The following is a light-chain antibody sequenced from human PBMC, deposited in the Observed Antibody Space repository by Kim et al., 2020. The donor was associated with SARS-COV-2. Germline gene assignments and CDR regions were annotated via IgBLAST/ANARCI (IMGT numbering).Light chain of an antibody. V-gene: IGLV1-44*01. CDR3: AAWDDSLSGRV. CDR2: GND. J-gene: IGLJ3*02. CDR1: SSNIGFSA. Sequence: QSVLTQPPSVSGTPGQRVTISCSGSSSNIGFSAVSWYQHLPGTAPKLLIYGNDQRPSGVPDRFSCSKSGTSASLAISGLQSQDEAVYYCAAWDDSLSGRVFGGGTQLTV.